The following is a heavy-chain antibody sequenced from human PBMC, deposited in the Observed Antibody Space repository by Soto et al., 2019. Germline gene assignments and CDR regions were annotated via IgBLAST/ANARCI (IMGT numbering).Heavy chain of an antibody. CDR2: ISAYNGNT. CDR3: AREKYSGYDHEVDY. Sequence: QVQLVQSGAEVKKPGASVKVSCKASGYTFTSYGISWVRQAPGQGLEWMGWISAYNGNTNYAQKLQGRGTMTTDTSTSTGYRELRRLRSDDTAVYYCAREKYSGYDHEVDYWGQGSLVTVSS. V-gene: IGHV1-18*01. J-gene: IGHJ4*02. CDR1: GYTFTSYG. D-gene: IGHD5-12*01.